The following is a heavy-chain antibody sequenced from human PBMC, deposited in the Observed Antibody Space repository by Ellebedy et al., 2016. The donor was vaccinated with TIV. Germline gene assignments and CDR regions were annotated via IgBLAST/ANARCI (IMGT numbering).Heavy chain of an antibody. Sequence: ASVKVSCKASGYTXXXYGIIXVRPXXGEGLEWMGWISAYNDNTNYAQKFQGRVTMTTDTSTSTAYMELRSLRSDDTAVYYCARGRRRGANNLEYWGQGTLVTVSS. CDR2: ISAYNDNT. J-gene: IGHJ4*02. CDR3: ARGRRRGANNLEY. D-gene: IGHD1-26*01. V-gene: IGHV1-18*01. CDR1: GYTXXXYG.